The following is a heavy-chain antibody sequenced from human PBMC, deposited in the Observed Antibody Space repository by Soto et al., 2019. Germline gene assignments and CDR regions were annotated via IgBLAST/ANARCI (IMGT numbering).Heavy chain of an antibody. V-gene: IGHV1-18*01. CDR2: ISAYNGNT. CDR3: ARDARDDFWSGYYYYYYGMDV. Sequence: QVQLVQSGAEVKKPGASVKVSCKASGYTFTSYGISWVRQAPGQGLEWMGWISAYNGNTNYAQKLQGRVTMTTDTSTSTAYMELRSLRSDDTAVYYCARDARDDFWSGYYYYYYGMDVWGQGTTVTVSS. CDR1: GYTFTSYG. J-gene: IGHJ6*02. D-gene: IGHD3-3*01.